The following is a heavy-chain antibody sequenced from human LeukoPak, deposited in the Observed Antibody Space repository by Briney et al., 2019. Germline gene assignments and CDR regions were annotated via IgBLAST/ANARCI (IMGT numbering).Heavy chain of an antibody. CDR2: INPSGGST. Sequence: ASVKVSCKASGYAFTSYYMHWVRQAPGQGLEWMGIINPSGGSTSYAQKFQGRVTMTRDTSTSTVYMELSSLRSEDTAVYYCARSNVLRYFDWSLPPDYWGQGTLVTVSS. CDR3: ARSNVLRYFDWSLPPDY. D-gene: IGHD3-9*01. CDR1: GYAFTSYY. J-gene: IGHJ4*02. V-gene: IGHV1-46*01.